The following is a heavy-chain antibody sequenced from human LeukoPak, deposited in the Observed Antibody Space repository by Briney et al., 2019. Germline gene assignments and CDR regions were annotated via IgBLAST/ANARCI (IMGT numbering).Heavy chain of an antibody. CDR2: IKSDGSST. CDR1: GFTFSSYW. J-gene: IGHJ4*02. Sequence: PGGSLRLSCAVSGFTFSSYWLHWVRHAPGKGLVWVSRIKSDGSSTSYAGSVKGRFTISRDNAKNTLYLQMNSLRGEDTAVYYCAGDSDYGGYSRLEYWGQGTLVSVSS. V-gene: IGHV3-74*01. CDR3: AGDSDYGGYSRLEY. D-gene: IGHD4-23*01.